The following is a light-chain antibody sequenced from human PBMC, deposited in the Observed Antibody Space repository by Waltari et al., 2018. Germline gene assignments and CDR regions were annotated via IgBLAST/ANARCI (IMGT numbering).Light chain of an antibody. Sequence: ETVLTQSPGTLSLFPGETATLSCRASQSISSRYLAWYQQTPGQAPRLLIYAASSRAPGTPDRFSGSGSDTDFALTIYRLQPEDFAVYYCQQYGNPPITFGGGTKVEPK. CDR2: AAS. J-gene: IGKJ4*01. V-gene: IGKV3-20*01. CDR1: QSISSRY. CDR3: QQYGNPPIT.